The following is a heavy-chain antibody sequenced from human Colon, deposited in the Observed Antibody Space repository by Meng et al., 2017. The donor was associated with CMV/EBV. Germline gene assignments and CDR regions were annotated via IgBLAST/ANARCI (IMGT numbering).Heavy chain of an antibody. Sequence: CKASGYTFSGYLLHGVRQAHGQGLEWMGSINADSGAPKYAQAFEGRVTMTRDTSTSTVYMELSGLRSDDTAVYYCARPTHYDSSGWLYWGQGTLVTVSS. V-gene: IGHV1-2*02. CDR2: INADSGAP. D-gene: IGHD3-22*01. CDR1: GYTFSGYL. J-gene: IGHJ4*02. CDR3: ARPTHYDSSGWLY.